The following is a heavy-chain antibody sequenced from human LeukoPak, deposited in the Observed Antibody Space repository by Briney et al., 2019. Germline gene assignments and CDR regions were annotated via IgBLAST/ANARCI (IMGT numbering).Heavy chain of an antibody. Sequence: ASVKVSCKASGYTFTSYDINWVRQATGQGLEWMGWMNPNSGNTGYAQKFQGRVTMTRNTSISTAYMELSSLRSEDTAVYYCARGLDYDSSGYLAFDIWGQGTMVTVSS. J-gene: IGHJ3*02. D-gene: IGHD3-22*01. CDR3: ARGLDYDSSGYLAFDI. CDR1: GYTFTSYD. CDR2: MNPNSGNT. V-gene: IGHV1-8*01.